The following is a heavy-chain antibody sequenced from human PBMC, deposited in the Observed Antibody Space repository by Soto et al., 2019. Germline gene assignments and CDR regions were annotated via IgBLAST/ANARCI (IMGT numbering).Heavy chain of an antibody. J-gene: IGHJ6*02. Sequence: QVRLVQSGAEVKKPGDSVKVSCKTSGYRFSSYGISWVRQAPGQGLEWMGWINADNGDIKYSEKFQGRVTMTTDTSTRTVYMELSTLTSLDTAVYYCARWVVAAGTGEMDFWGQLTTVTVSS. D-gene: IGHD2-15*01. V-gene: IGHV1-18*01. CDR2: INADNGDI. CDR1: GYRFSSYG. CDR3: ARWVVAAGTGEMDF.